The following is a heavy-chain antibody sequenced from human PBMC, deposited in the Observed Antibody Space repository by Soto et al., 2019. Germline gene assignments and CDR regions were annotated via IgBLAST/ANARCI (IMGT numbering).Heavy chain of an antibody. V-gene: IGHV1-2*04. Sequence: ASVNVSCKASGYTFTAYYIHWVRQAPGQGLEWMGRINPNNGGTNYAQKFQGWVTMTRDTSISTAYMELSRLKSDDTAVYYCHFFGGAFDIWGQGTMVTVSS. D-gene: IGHD3-10*01. CDR2: INPNNGGT. CDR1: GYTFTAYY. J-gene: IGHJ3*02. CDR3: HFFGGAFDI.